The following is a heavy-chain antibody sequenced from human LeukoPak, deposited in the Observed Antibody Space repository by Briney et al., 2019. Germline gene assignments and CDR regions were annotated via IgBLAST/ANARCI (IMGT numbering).Heavy chain of an antibody. Sequence: SETLSLTCAVYGGSFSGYYWSWIRQPPGKGLEWVGEINHSGSTNYNPSLKSRFTISVDTSKNQFSLKLSSVTAADTAVYYYARGRKEYSSSWYDYWGQGTLVTVSS. V-gene: IGHV4-34*01. CDR2: INHSGST. J-gene: IGHJ4*02. CDR3: ARGRKEYSSSWYDY. D-gene: IGHD6-13*01. CDR1: GGSFSGYY.